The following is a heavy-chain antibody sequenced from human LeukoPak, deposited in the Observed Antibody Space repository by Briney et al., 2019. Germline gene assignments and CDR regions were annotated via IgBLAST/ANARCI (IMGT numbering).Heavy chain of an antibody. CDR1: GFTFSSYS. Sequence: PGGSLRLSCAASGFTFSSYSMNWVRQAPGKGLEWVANIKQDGSEKYYVDSVEGRFTMSRDNAKNSLYLQMNSLRAEDTAMYYCARGRSTDYWGQGTLVTVSS. CDR2: IKQDGSEK. D-gene: IGHD5/OR15-5a*01. J-gene: IGHJ4*02. CDR3: ARGRSTDY. V-gene: IGHV3-7*01.